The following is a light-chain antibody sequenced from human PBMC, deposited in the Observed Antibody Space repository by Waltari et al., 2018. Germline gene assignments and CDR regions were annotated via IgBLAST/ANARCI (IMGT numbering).Light chain of an antibody. CDR1: QSVSSN. V-gene: IGKV3-15*01. J-gene: IGKJ1*01. CDR3: QQYNNWPPWT. CDR2: GAS. Sequence: KVMTQPSANLSVFPGEGATFSCRASQSVSSNLAWYQQKPGQAPRLLIYGASTRATGIPARFSGSGSWTEFTLTITSLQSEDFAVYYCQQYNNWPPWTFGQGTKVEIK.